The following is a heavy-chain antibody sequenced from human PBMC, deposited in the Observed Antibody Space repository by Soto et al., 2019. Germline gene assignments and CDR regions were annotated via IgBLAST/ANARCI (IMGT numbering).Heavy chain of an antibody. Sequence: QLQLQESGPGLVKPSETLSLTCTVSGDSITSNSYFWAWIRQPPGKGLERIGSIYYSGSTYHNPSLKSRVTISVDRSNNQFSLKLTSVTAADTAVYYCARHFSVDHFDYWGQGALVTVSS. J-gene: IGHJ4*02. CDR1: GDSITSNSYF. D-gene: IGHD3-9*01. CDR3: ARHFSVDHFDY. V-gene: IGHV4-39*01. CDR2: IYYSGST.